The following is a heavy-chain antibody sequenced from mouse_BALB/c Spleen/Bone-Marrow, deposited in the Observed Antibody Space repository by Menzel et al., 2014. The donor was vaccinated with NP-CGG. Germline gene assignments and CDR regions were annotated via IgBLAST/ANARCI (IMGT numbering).Heavy chain of an antibody. V-gene: IGHV1S81*02. CDR1: GYTFTSYW. Sequence: QAQLQQPGAELVKPGASVKLSCKASGYTFTSYWMHWVKQRPGQGLEWIGEINPSNGRTNYNEKFKSKATLTVDKSSSTAYMQLSSLTSEDSAVYYCARRTTTVVATDYWGQGTTLTVSS. CDR3: ARRTTTVVATDY. J-gene: IGHJ2*01. D-gene: IGHD1-1*01. CDR2: INPSNGRT.